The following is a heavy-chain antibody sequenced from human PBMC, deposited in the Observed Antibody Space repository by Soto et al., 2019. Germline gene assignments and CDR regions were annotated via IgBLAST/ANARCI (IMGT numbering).Heavy chain of an antibody. Sequence: QVQLVQSGAEVKKPGASVKVSCQASGYTFTSYAMHWVRQAPGQRLEWMGWINAGNGNTKYSQKFQGRVTITRDTSASTAYMELSSLRSEDTAVYYCARERGSRVGQWLVGRNYYYYYMDVWGKGTTVTVSS. D-gene: IGHD6-19*01. CDR1: GYTFTSYA. CDR3: ARERGSRVGQWLVGRNYYYYYMDV. V-gene: IGHV1-3*01. CDR2: INAGNGNT. J-gene: IGHJ6*03.